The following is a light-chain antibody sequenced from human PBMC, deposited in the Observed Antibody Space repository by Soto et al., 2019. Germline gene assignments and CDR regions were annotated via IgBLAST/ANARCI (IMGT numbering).Light chain of an antibody. CDR2: DIS. CDR3: SSYTSSSTYVV. V-gene: IGLV2-14*01. J-gene: IGLJ2*01. Sequence: QSALTQPASVSGSPGQSITISCTGTSSDVGGYNSVSWYQQHPGKAPKLMIYDISNRHSGVSKRFSGSKSGNTASLTISGLQDEDEAYYYCSSYTSSSTYVVFGGGTKVTAL. CDR1: SSDVGGYNS.